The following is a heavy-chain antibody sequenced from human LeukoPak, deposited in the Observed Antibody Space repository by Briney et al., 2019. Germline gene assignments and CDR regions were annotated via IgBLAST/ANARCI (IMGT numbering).Heavy chain of an antibody. CDR3: ARSYQGFDY. J-gene: IGHJ4*02. D-gene: IGHD3-16*01. V-gene: IGHV3-33*03. Sequence: GSLRLSCAASGFTFSSYGMHWVRQAPGKGLEWVAVIWYDGSNKYYADSVKGRFTTSRDNAKNSLYLQMNSLRAEDTAVYYCARSYQGFDYWGQGTLVTVSS. CDR1: GFTFSSYG. CDR2: IWYDGSNK.